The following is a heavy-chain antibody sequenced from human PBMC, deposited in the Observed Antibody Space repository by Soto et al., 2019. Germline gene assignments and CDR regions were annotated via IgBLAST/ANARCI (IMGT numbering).Heavy chain of an antibody. Sequence: EVQLVESGGGLVQPGRSLRLSCAASGFMFDDFAMHWVRQAPGKGLEWVSGISWNSGDVAYADSVKGRFTISRDNAKHSVYLHLNSLRPEDTALYYCAKAPNVVTDWFDPWGQVTLVTVSS. D-gene: IGHD2-21*02. CDR1: GFMFDDFA. CDR3: AKAPNVVTDWFDP. V-gene: IGHV3-9*01. J-gene: IGHJ5*02. CDR2: ISWNSGDV.